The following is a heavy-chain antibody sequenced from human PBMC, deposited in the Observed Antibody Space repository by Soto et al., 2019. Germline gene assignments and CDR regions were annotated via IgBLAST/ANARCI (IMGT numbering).Heavy chain of an antibody. J-gene: IGHJ6*02. CDR2: IYHSGAT. Sequence: SETLSLTCAVSGGFISSGNWWSWVRQPPGKGLEWIGDIYHSGATNYNPSLKSRVNISVDKSKNQFSLKLSSVTDADTAVYFCVRESPDYYGMDVWGQGTTVTVSS. CDR3: VRESPDYYGMDV. CDR1: GGFISSGNW. V-gene: IGHV4-4*02.